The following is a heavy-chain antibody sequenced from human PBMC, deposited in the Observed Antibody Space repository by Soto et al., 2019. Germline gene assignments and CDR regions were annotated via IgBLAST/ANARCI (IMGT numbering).Heavy chain of an antibody. CDR2: ISGSGGST. V-gene: IGHV3-23*01. CDR1: GFTFSSYA. D-gene: IGHD2-8*01. Sequence: EVQLLESGGGLVQPGGSLRLSCAASGFTFSSYAMSWVRQAPGKGLEWVSAISGSGGSTYYADSVKGRFTISRDNSKNTLYLQMNSLRDEDTAVYYCATSRWSDIVLMVYDYWGQGTLVTVSS. CDR3: ATSRWSDIVLMVYDY. J-gene: IGHJ4*02.